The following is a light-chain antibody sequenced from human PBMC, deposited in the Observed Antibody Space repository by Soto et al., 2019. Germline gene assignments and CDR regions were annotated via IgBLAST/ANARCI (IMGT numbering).Light chain of an antibody. Sequence: DIVMTQSPDSLALSLGERATINCKSSRSVLSSSNNENFLAWYQQKPRQPPRLLIYWASTRQSGVPDRFSGSGSGTDFTLTISSLQAEDVAIYYCQQYYSSPFTFGPGTKVEIK. CDR3: QQYYSSPFT. CDR2: WAS. J-gene: IGKJ3*01. CDR1: RSVLSSSNNENF. V-gene: IGKV4-1*01.